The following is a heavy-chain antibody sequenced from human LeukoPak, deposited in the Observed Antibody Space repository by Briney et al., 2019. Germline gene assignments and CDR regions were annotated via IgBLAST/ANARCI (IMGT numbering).Heavy chain of an antibody. Sequence: TSSETLSLTCAVYGGSFSGYYWSWIRQPPGKGLEWIGEINHSGSTNYNPSLKSRVTISVDTSKNQFSLKLTSVTAADTAVYYCARHVDYGGNCFFDYWGQGTLVTVSS. D-gene: IGHD4-23*01. CDR2: INHSGST. J-gene: IGHJ4*02. V-gene: IGHV4-34*01. CDR1: GGSFSGYY. CDR3: ARHVDYGGNCFFDY.